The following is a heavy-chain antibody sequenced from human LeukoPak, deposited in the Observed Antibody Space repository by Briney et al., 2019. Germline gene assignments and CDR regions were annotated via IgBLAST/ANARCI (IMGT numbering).Heavy chain of an antibody. CDR3: ARGGFYYDSSGYYYIYAFNI. CDR1: GGSISSYY. V-gene: IGHV4-59*01. CDR2: LYYSGST. J-gene: IGHJ3*02. D-gene: IGHD3-22*01. Sequence: PSETLSLTCTVSGGSISSYYWSWIRQPPGKGLEWIGYLYYSGSTNYNPSLKSRVTISIDTSKNQFSLKLSSVTAADTAVYYCARGGFYYDSSGYYYIYAFNIWGQGTMVTVSS.